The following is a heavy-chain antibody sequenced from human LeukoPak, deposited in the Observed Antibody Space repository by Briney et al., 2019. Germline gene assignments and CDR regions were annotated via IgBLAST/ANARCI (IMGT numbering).Heavy chain of an antibody. CDR3: ARGRWSGHTVGYYFDY. D-gene: IGHD3-3*01. V-gene: IGHV1-46*01. J-gene: IGHJ4*02. CDR1: GYTFTSYY. Sequence: ASVKVSCKASGYTFTSYYMHWVRQAPGQGLEWMGIINPSGGSTSYAQKFQGRVTMTRDMSTSTVYMELSRLRSEDMAVYYCARGRWSGHTVGYYFDYWGQGTLVTVSS. CDR2: INPSGGST.